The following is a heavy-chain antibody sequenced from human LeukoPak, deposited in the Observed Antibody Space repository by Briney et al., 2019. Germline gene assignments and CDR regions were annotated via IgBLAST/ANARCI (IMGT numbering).Heavy chain of an antibody. D-gene: IGHD3-3*01. CDR3: ARGSHDFWSGYGYYFDY. V-gene: IGHV3-21*01. CDR1: GFTFSSYA. J-gene: IGHJ4*02. CDR2: ISSSSSYI. Sequence: PGGSLRLSCAASGFTFSSYAMSWVRQAPGKGLEWVSSISSSSSYIYYADSVKGRFTISRDNAKNSLYLQMNSLRAEDTAVYYCARGSHDFWSGYGYYFDYWGQGTLVTVSS.